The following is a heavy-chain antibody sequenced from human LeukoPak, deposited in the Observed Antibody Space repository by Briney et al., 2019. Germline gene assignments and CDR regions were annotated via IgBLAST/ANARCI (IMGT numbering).Heavy chain of an antibody. V-gene: IGHV3-49*04. Sequence: GGSLRLSCTASGFTFGDYAMSWVRQAPGKGLEWVGFIRSKAYGGTTEYAGSVKGRFTISRDDSKSIAYLQMNSLKTEDTAVYYCTRDRGDFWSGATYYMDVWGKGTTVTVSS. J-gene: IGHJ6*03. CDR2: IRSKAYGGTT. CDR1: GFTFGDYA. CDR3: TRDRGDFWSGATYYMDV. D-gene: IGHD3-3*01.